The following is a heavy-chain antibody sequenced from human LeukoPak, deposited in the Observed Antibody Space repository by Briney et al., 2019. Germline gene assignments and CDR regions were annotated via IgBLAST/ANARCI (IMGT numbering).Heavy chain of an antibody. CDR3: ARDPYSGNYGAYYYYYMDV. CDR1: GYTFTSYY. D-gene: IGHD1-26*01. V-gene: IGHV1-46*01. Sequence: GASVKVSCKASGYTFTSYYMHWVRQAPGQGLEWMGIINPSGGSTSYAQKFQGRVTMTRDMSTSTDYMELSSLRSEDTAVYYCARDPYSGNYGAYYYYYMDVWGKGTTVTISS. J-gene: IGHJ6*03. CDR2: INPSGGST.